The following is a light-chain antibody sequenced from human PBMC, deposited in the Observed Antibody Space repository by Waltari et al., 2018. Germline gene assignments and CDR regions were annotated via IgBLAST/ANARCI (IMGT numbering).Light chain of an antibody. V-gene: IGKV1-39*01. CDR1: RSISSY. Sequence: DIQMTPSPSSLSASVGDELTITFRAIRSISSYLNWYQQKPGKSPKVLIYGASNLQSGVPSRFSSSGFGTDFTLTISSLQPEDFATFYWQQSFSPPWTFGQGTKVEIK. CDR2: GAS. J-gene: IGKJ1*01. CDR3: QQSFSPPWT.